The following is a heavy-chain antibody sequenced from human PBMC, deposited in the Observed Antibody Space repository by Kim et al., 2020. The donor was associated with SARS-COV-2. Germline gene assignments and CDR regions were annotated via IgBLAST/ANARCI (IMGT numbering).Heavy chain of an antibody. D-gene: IGHD3-22*01. Sequence: RTTSNPTLTIRVTISVDTSKNRFSLKLGSVTAADTAVYYCARGSGYYDYWGQGTLGTVSS. V-gene: IGHV4-34*13. CDR2: RT. J-gene: IGHJ4*02. CDR3: ARGSGYYDY.